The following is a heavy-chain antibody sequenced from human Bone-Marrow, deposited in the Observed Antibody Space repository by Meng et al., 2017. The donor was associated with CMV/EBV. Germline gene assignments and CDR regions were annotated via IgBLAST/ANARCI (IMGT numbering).Heavy chain of an antibody. Sequence: GSLRLSCTVSGYSISSGYYWGWIRQPPGKGLEWIGYIYYSGSTNYNPSLKSRVTISVDTSKNQFSLKLSSVTAADTAVYYCASGIVVVNYYYYGMAVWGQGPTVTV. CDR3: ASGIVVVNYYYYGMAV. J-gene: IGHJ6*02. V-gene: IGHV4-61*05. CDR2: IYYSGST. CDR1: GYSISSGYY. D-gene: IGHD3-22*01.